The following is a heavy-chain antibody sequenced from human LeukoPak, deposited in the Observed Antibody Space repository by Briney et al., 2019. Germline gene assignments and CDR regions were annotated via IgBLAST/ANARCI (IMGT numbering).Heavy chain of an antibody. CDR2: IYYTGST. V-gene: IGHV4-39*07. Sequence: SETLSLSCTVSGGSINNNSYYWGWIRQPPGKGLEWIGRIYYTGSTYYNPSLESRVTTSRDTPKNQFSLTLSSMTAADTATYYCVRASVDSGGAFDVWGQGTVVTVSS. CDR1: GGSINNNSYY. D-gene: IGHD5-12*01. CDR3: VRASVDSGGAFDV. J-gene: IGHJ3*01.